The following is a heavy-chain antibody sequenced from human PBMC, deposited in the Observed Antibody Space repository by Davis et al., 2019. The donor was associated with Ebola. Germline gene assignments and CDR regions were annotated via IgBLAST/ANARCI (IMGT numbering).Heavy chain of an antibody. V-gene: IGHV3-21*01. CDR1: GFTFSTYS. D-gene: IGHD2-8*02. CDR3: ARGLTGGY. CDR2: ISSDSDYI. Sequence: GESLKISCAASGFTFSTYSMSWVRQAPGKGLEWVSSISSDSDYIYYADSVKGRFTISRDNAKNSLYLQMNSLRAEDTAVYYCARGLTGGYWGQGTLVTVSS. J-gene: IGHJ4*02.